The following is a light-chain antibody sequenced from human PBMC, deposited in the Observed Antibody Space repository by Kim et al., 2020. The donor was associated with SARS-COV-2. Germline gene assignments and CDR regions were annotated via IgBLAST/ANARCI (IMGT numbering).Light chain of an antibody. Sequence: QPVLTQSPSASASLGASVKLTCTLSSGHSTYAIAWHQQQPDKGPRYLMKLSTDGSHSKGDGIPDRFSGSSSGAERYLTISSLQSEDEADYYCQTWGTGIVVFGGGTKLTVL. CDR2: LSTDGSH. J-gene: IGLJ2*01. V-gene: IGLV4-69*01. CDR3: QTWGTGIVV. CDR1: SGHSTYA.